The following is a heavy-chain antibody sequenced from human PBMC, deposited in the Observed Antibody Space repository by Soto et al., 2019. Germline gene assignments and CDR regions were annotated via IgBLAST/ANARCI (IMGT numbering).Heavy chain of an antibody. CDR2: ISGSGGST. D-gene: IGHD3-10*01. V-gene: IGHV3-23*01. CDR3: AKGYAGILWFGEEYDY. Sequence: EVQLLESGGGLVQPGGSLRLSCAASGFTFSSYAMSWVRQAPAKGLEWVSAISGSGGSTYYADSVKGRFTISRDNSKNTLYLQMNSLRAEDTAVYYCAKGYAGILWFGEEYDYWGQGTLVTVSS. J-gene: IGHJ4*02. CDR1: GFTFSSYA.